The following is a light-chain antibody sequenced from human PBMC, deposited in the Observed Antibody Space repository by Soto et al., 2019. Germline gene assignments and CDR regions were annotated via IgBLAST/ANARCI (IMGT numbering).Light chain of an antibody. J-gene: IGLJ2*01. V-gene: IGLV2-14*01. Sequence: QSVLTQPASVSGSPGQSITISCTGTSSDVGGYDYVSWYQHHPGKDTKLMIYEVSNRPSGVSYRFSGSKSGNMASLTISGRQAEDEADYYCSSYTSSSTLVFGGGTKLTVL. CDR2: EVS. CDR3: SSYTSSSTLV. CDR1: SSDVGGYDY.